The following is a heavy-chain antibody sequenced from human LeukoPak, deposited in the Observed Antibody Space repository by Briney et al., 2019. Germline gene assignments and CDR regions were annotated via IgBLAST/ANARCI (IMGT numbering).Heavy chain of an antibody. CDR1: GFTFSSYA. D-gene: IGHD3-3*01. Sequence: GASLRLSCAASGFTFSSYAMSWVRQAPGKGLEWVSAISGSGGSTYYADSVKGRFTISRDNSKNTLYLQMNSLRAEDTAVYYCAKRRRSGYFEGYYYGMDVWGQGTTVTVSS. CDR2: ISGSGGST. J-gene: IGHJ6*02. CDR3: AKRRRSGYFEGYYYGMDV. V-gene: IGHV3-23*01.